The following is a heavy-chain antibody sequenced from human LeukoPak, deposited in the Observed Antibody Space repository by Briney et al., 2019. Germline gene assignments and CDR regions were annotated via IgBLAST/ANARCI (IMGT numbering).Heavy chain of an antibody. J-gene: IGHJ4*02. CDR2: ITSSGSTI. CDR1: GFTFSDYY. V-gene: IGHV3-11*01. D-gene: IGHD3-10*01. CDR3: ASGVIKSYYYGSGSYPPFDY. Sequence: GGSLRLSCAASGFTFSDYYMTWIRQAPGKGLEWVSYITSSGSTIYYADSVKGRFTISRHNSKNTLYLQMNSLRAEDTAVYYCASGVIKSYYYGSGSYPPFDYWGQGTLVTVSS.